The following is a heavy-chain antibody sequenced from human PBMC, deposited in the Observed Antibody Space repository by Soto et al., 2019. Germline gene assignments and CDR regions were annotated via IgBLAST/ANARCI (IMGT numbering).Heavy chain of an antibody. J-gene: IGHJ4*02. D-gene: IGHD4-17*01. Sequence: QITLKESGPTLVKPTQTLTLTCTFSGFSLSTSGVGVGWIRQPPGKALEWLPVIHWDDDKRYSPSLKRRLTIITDTSRTQVVLTMTNMDPVDTATYYCAHVKDYGDRFEYWGQGTLVTVSS. CDR2: IHWDDDK. V-gene: IGHV2-5*02. CDR1: GFSLSTSGVG. CDR3: AHVKDYGDRFEY.